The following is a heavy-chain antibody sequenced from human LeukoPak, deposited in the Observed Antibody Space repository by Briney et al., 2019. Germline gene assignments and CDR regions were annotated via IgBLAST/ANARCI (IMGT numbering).Heavy chain of an antibody. CDR1: GFTFSTYG. Sequence: GGSLRLPCAASGFTFSTYGLQWVRQAPGKGLEWVSFISYTSHKYYTDSVKGRFTVSRDNSRDTLYLQMSSLRAEDTALYYCVTDKAPESNGRAYDAFDIWGQGTLVGVSS. D-gene: IGHD1-14*01. J-gene: IGHJ3*02. CDR2: ISYTSHK. CDR3: VTDKAPESNGRAYDAFDI. V-gene: IGHV3-30*02.